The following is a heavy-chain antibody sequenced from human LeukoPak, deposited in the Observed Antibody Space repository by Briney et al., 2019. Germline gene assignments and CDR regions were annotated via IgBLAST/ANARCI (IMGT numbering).Heavy chain of an antibody. J-gene: IGHJ4*02. Sequence: GGSLRLSCAASGFTFTTYAMSWVRQAPGKGLEWVSGISGSGDNTYYADSVKGRFTISRDNSKNTLYVQVNSLGTEDTAAYYCAKGSYYDSSGSFYFDYWGQGTLVTVSS. CDR2: ISGSGDNT. CDR1: GFTFTTYA. V-gene: IGHV3-23*01. D-gene: IGHD3-22*01. CDR3: AKGSYYDSSGSFYFDY.